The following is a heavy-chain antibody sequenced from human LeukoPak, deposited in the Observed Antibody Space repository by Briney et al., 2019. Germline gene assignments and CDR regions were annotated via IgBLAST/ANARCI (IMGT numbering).Heavy chain of an antibody. Sequence: RASVKVSCKASGFTFTSSAVQWVRQARGQRLEWIGWIVVGSGNTNYAQKFQERVTITRDMSTSTVYMELSSLRSEDTAVYYCAAEGRPTVVTFRKGAVDLWGQGTMVTVPS. J-gene: IGHJ3*01. CDR3: AAEGRPTVVTFRKGAVDL. CDR2: IVVGSGNT. V-gene: IGHV1-58*01. CDR1: GFTFTSSA. D-gene: IGHD4-23*01.